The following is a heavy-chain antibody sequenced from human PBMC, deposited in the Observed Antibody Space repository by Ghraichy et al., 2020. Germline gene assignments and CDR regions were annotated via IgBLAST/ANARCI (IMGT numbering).Heavy chain of an antibody. CDR1: GFTVSDSY. D-gene: IGHD3-16*01. J-gene: IGHJ4*02. CDR3: ARGTFGRYYFDY. CDR2: IYIGGTT. Sequence: SCAASGFTVSDSYMIWVRQAPGKGLEWVSVIYIGGTTYYADSVKGRFTISRHISNNTLSLQMNSLRAEDTAVYSCARGTFGRYYFDYWGQGTLVTVSS. V-gene: IGHV3-53*04.